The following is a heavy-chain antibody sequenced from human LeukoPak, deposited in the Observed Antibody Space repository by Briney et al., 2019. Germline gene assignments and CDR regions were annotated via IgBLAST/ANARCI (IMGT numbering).Heavy chain of an antibody. J-gene: IGHJ4*02. V-gene: IGHV1-18*01. D-gene: IGHD3-10*01. CDR3: ARDSTTMVRLPNDY. Sequence: GASVKVSCKSSGYMFTSHGIHWLRQAPGQGLEWMGWISAQNGSTNYMQQFLGRVTMTRDTSASTAYMELRSLKADDTAVYYCARDSTTMVRLPNDYWGQGTLVTVSS. CDR1: GYMFTSHG. CDR2: ISAQNGST.